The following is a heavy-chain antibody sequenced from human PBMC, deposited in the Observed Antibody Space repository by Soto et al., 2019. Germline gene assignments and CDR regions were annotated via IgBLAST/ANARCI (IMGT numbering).Heavy chain of an antibody. Sequence: GGSLSLSCAASGFTFSSYWMHWVRQAPGKGLVWVSRINSDGSSTSYADSVKGRFTISRDNAKNTLYLQMNSLRAEDTAVYYCARMARETRIQLSKYYYYGMDIWGQGTTVTGSS. CDR1: GFTFSSYW. J-gene: IGHJ6*02. CDR2: INSDGSST. D-gene: IGHD5-18*01. CDR3: ARMARETRIQLSKYYYYGMDI. V-gene: IGHV3-74*01.